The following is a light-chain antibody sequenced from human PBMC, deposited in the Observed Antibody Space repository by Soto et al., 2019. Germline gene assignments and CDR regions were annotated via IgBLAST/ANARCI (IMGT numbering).Light chain of an antibody. CDR3: QQSYSTPLTGT. CDR2: AAS. V-gene: IGKV1-39*01. CDR1: QSISSY. Sequence: DLQMTQSPSSLSASVGDRVTITCRASQSISSYLNWYQQKPGKAPKLLIYAASSLQSGVPSRFSGSGSGTDFTLTISSLQPEDFATYYCQQSYSTPLTGTFGQGTKVEIK. J-gene: IGKJ1*01.